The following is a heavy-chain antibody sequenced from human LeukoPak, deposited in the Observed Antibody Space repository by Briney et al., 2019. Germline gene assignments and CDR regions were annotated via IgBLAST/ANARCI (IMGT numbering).Heavy chain of an antibody. V-gene: IGHV4-59*01. Sequence: SETLSLTCSVSGGSMNNYYWSWIRQPPGKGLEWIGHVYYSGSTDSNPSLKSRVTMSVDTSKNQFSMKLSSVTAADTAVYYCARGGTPITMIVVESNWFDPWGQGTRVTVSS. CDR2: VYYSGST. J-gene: IGHJ5*02. D-gene: IGHD3-22*01. CDR1: GGSMNNYY. CDR3: ARGGTPITMIVVESNWFDP.